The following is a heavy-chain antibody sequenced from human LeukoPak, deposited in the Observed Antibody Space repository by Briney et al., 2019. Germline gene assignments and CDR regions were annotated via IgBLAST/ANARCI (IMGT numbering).Heavy chain of an antibody. J-gene: IGHJ4*02. CDR3: ARFGLTSSLDY. CDR1: GYTLTNNW. V-gene: IGHV5-51*01. Sequence: GESLKISCKVSGYTLTNNWIGWVRQVPGKGLEWMGLIYPGDSDTRYSPSFQGQVTMSVDKSISTAYLQWSSLRASDTAMYFCARFGLTSSLDYWGQGTLVTVSS. D-gene: IGHD2-2*01. CDR2: IYPGDSDT.